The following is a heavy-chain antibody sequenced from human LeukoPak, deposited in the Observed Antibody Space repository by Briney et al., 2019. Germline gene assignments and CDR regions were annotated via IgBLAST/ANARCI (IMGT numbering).Heavy chain of an antibody. V-gene: IGHV3-23*01. J-gene: IGHJ4*02. CDR3: AKDVVILTANDY. CDR2: ISGSGGST. CDR1: GFTFSSYS. Sequence: AGSLRLSCAASGFTFSSYSMSWVRQAPGKGLEWVSAISGSGGSTYYADSVKGRFTISRDNSKNTLYLQMNSLRAEDTAVYYCAKDVVILTANDYWGQGTLVTVSS. D-gene: IGHD3-9*01.